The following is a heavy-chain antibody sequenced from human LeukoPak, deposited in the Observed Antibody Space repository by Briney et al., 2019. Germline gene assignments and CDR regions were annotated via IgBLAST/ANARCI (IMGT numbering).Heavy chain of an antibody. CDR2: IKQDGSEK. CDR3: ARAYSEVIMSPGY. J-gene: IGHJ4*02. D-gene: IGHD3-3*01. V-gene: IGHV3-7*01. CDR1: GFTFSSYW. Sequence: PGGSLRLSCAASGFTFSSYWMSWVRQAPGKGLEWVANIKQDGSEKYYVDSVKGRFTISRDNAKNSLYLQMNSLRAEDTAVYYCARAYSEVIMSPGYWGQGTLVTVSS.